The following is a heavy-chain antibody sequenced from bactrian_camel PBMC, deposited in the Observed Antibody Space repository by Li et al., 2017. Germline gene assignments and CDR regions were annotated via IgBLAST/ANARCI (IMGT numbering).Heavy chain of an antibody. CDR3: AAGLMFRQVASLESTEYNY. Sequence: HVQLVESGGGSVQAGESLTLSCTTNGNRFSNKCMSWFRQGPDKEREGIATIDRDGLVTNYIDSVKGRFTISRDNGRGTVSLQMDDLRPEDTAMYYCAAGLMFRQVASLESTEYNYWGQGTQVTVS. D-gene: IGHD7*01. CDR1: GNRFSNKC. V-gene: IGHV3S6*01. J-gene: IGHJ4*01. CDR2: IDRDGLVT.